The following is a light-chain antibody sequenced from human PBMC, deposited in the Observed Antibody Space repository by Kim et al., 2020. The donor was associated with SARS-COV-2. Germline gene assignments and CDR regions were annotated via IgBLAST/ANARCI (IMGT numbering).Light chain of an antibody. J-gene: IGKJ2*01. CDR2: NGS. CDR3: QQYGSAPQT. Sequence: LSPGEGTTPSCRASQPVTNSYVAWYQHKPSQAPRLLLYNGSRSATGIPDRFSGSGSGTDFTLTISRLEPEDVAVYFCQQYGSAPQTFGQGTKLEI. CDR1: QPVTNSY. V-gene: IGKV3-20*01.